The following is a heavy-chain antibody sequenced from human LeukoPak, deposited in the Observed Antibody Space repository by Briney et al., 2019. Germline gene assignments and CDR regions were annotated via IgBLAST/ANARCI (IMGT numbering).Heavy chain of an antibody. CDR3: ARDLYYDSSGYGNNWFDP. Sequence: SVKVSFKASGYTFTGYYMHWVRQAPGQGLEWMVWIKPKSGGTNYAQKFQGRVTMTRDTSISTAYMGLSRLRSDDTAVYYCARDLYYDSSGYGNNWFDPWGQGTLVTVS. CDR1: GYTFTGYY. D-gene: IGHD3-22*01. J-gene: IGHJ5*02. V-gene: IGHV1-2*02. CDR2: IKPKSGGT.